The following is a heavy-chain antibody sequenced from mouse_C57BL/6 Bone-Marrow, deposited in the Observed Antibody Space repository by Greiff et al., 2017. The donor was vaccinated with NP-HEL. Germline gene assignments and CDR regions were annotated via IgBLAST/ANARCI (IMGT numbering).Heavy chain of an antibody. CDR2: IYPRSGNT. D-gene: IGHD1-1*01. CDR1: GYTFTSYG. CDR3: ARGGLFITTPRWYFDV. V-gene: IGHV1-81*01. Sequence: VKLMESGAELARPGASVKLSCKASGYTFTSYGISWVKQRTGQGLEWIGEIYPRSGNTYYNEKFKGKATLTADKSSSTAYMELRSLTSEDSAVYFCARGGLFITTPRWYFDVWGTGTTVTVSS. J-gene: IGHJ1*03.